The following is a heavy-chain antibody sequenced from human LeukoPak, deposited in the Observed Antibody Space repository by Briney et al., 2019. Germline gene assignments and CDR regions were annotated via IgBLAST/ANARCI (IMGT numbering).Heavy chain of an antibody. V-gene: IGHV3-23*01. D-gene: IGHD3-3*01. CDR1: GFTFSSYA. J-gene: IGHJ4*02. CDR3: AKVLEDFWSGYYPYYFDY. Sequence: PGGSLRLSCAASGFTFSSYAMSWVRQAPGKGLEWVSAISGSGGSTYYADSVKGRFTISRDNSKNTLYLQMNSLRAEDTAVYYCAKVLEDFWSGYYPYYFDYWGQGTLVTVSS. CDR2: ISGSGGST.